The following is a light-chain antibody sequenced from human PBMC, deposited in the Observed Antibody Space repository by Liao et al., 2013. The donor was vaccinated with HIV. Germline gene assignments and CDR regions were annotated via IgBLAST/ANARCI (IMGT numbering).Light chain of an antibody. Sequence: SYELTQPPSVSVSPGQTASITCSGDKLGSSYASWYQQKPAQSPVLVIYQDTKRPSGIPDRFSGSNSGNTATLTISGTQAMDEADYYCQAWDRKTWVFGGGTKLTVL. CDR3: QAWDRKTWV. CDR1: KLGSSY. CDR2: QDT. J-gene: IGLJ3*02. V-gene: IGLV3-1*01.